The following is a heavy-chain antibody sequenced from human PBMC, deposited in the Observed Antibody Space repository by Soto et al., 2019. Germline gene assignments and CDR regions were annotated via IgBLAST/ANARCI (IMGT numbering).Heavy chain of an antibody. Sequence: EVHLVESGGGLVKPGGSLRLSCVASGFSFSSVWMNWVRQAPGKGLEWVGRIKTKTEGGPTDYAAPVKGRFTVSRDDSENTVYLQMNSLKTEDTALYYCTRNDAFDIWGQGTTVIVSS. CDR2: IKTKTEGGPT. J-gene: IGHJ3*02. V-gene: IGHV3-15*07. CDR1: GFSFSSVW. CDR3: TRNDAFDI.